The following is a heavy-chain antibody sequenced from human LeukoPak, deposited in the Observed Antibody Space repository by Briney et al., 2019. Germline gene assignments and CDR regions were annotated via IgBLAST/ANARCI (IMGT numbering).Heavy chain of an antibody. D-gene: IGHD4-23*01. V-gene: IGHV4-4*02. CDR3: ARGGNYGGNSPDFDY. Sequence: SETLSLTCAVSGDSISANNWWSWVRQPPGKGLEWIGEIYHSGSTNYNPSLKGRVSISVDKSKNQFSLKLTSATAADTAVYYCARGGNYGGNSPDFDYWGQGTLVTVSS. J-gene: IGHJ4*02. CDR2: IYHSGST. CDR1: GDSISANNW.